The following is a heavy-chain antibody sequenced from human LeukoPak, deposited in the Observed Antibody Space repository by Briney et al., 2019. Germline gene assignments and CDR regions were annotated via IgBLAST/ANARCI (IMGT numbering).Heavy chain of an antibody. J-gene: IGHJ4*02. Sequence: GGSLRLSCAASGFTFSDAWMSWVRQAPGKGLEWVGRLKSKSDGGTVDYAAPVKGRFTISRDDSKNTLYLQMDSLETEDTAIYYWTTALAWNYARAYWGQGTLVTVSS. CDR2: LKSKSDGGTV. CDR3: TTALAWNYARAY. V-gene: IGHV3-15*01. D-gene: IGHD1-7*01. CDR1: GFTFSDAW.